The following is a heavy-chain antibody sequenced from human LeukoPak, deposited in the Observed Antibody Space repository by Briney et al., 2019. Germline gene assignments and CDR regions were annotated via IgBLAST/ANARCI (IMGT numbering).Heavy chain of an antibody. J-gene: IGHJ6*03. CDR1: GYTFTGYY. V-gene: IGHV1-2*02. CDR2: INPNSGGT. CDR3: ARDAESSTSPYYYYYYMDV. Sequence: GASVKVSCKASGYTFTGYYMHWVRQAPGQGLEWMGWINPNSGGTNYAQKFQGRVTMTRGTSISTAYMELSRLRSDDTAVYYCARDAESSTSPYYYYYYMDVWGKGTTVTVSS. D-gene: IGHD2-2*01.